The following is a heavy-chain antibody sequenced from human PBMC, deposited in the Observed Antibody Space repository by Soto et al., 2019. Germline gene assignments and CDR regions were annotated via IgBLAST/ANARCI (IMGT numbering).Heavy chain of an antibody. Sequence: QVQLVESGGGVVQPGRSLRLSCAASGFTFSNYGMHWVRQAPGKGLEWVAVISYHGSDKYYADSVKGRFTISRDNSKNTLYLPMDSLRDEDKVVYYCEKDHLTTTVTTVGYWGQGTLVTVSS. J-gene: IGHJ4*02. CDR1: GFTFSNYG. CDR2: ISYHGSDK. D-gene: IGHD4-17*01. V-gene: IGHV3-30*18. CDR3: EKDHLTTTVTTVGY.